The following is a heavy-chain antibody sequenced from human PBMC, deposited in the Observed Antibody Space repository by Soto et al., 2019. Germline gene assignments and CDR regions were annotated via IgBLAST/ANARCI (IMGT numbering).Heavy chain of an antibody. CDR1: GYTFTSYY. CDR2: INPSGGST. Sequence: ASVKVSCKSSGYTFTSYYMHWVRQAPGQGLEWMGIINPSGGSTSYEQKFQGRVTMTRDTSKSTVYMELSSLRFEDTAVYYCSRVQVLGYFQHWGQGTLVTVSS. V-gene: IGHV1-46*01. CDR3: SRVQVLGYFQH. D-gene: IGHD3-16*01. J-gene: IGHJ1*01.